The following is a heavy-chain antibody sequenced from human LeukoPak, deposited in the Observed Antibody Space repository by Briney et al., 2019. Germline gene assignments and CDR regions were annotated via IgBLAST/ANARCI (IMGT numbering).Heavy chain of an antibody. Sequence: PGGSLRLSCAASGFNFSSYAMHWVRQAPGKGLEWVAVISYDGSNKYYADSVKGRFTISRDNSKNTLYLQMNSLRAEDTAVYYCARPNYGGLDYWGQGTLVTVSS. CDR3: ARPNYGGLDY. CDR2: ISYDGSNK. J-gene: IGHJ4*02. D-gene: IGHD4-23*01. CDR1: GFNFSSYA. V-gene: IGHV3-30-3*01.